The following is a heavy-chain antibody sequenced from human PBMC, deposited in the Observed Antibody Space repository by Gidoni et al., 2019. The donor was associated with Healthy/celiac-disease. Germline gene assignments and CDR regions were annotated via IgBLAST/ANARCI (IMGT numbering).Heavy chain of an antibody. Sequence: QVQLQESGPGLVKPSETLSLTCTVSGGSISSYYWSWIRQPPGKGLEWIGYIYYSGSTNYNPPLKSRVTISVDTSKNQFSLKLSSVTAADTAVYYCARDRGATNAFDIWGQGTMVTVSS. D-gene: IGHD1-26*01. CDR3: ARDRGATNAFDI. CDR2: IYYSGST. CDR1: GGSISSYY. V-gene: IGHV4-59*01. J-gene: IGHJ3*02.